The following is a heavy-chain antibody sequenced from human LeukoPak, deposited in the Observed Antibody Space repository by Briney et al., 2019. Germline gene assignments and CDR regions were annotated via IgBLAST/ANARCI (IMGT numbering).Heavy chain of an antibody. CDR3: ARGIPGSPFDY. V-gene: IGHV4-34*01. Sequence: SETLSLTCVVYGGSFSGYYWSWIRQPPGKGLEWIGEINHSGSTNYNPSLKSRVTISVDTSKNQFSLKLSSVTAADTAVYYCARGIPGSPFDYWGQGTLVTVSS. CDR1: GGSFSGYY. D-gene: IGHD3-10*01. CDR2: INHSGST. J-gene: IGHJ4*02.